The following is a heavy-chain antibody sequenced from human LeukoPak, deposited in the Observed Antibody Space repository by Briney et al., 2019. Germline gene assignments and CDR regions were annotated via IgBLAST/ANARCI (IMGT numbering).Heavy chain of an antibody. D-gene: IGHD3-22*01. V-gene: IGHV3-48*04. CDR1: GFTFSSYS. CDR2: ISSSSSTI. CDR3: ARGTYYYDSSGYYASDY. Sequence: GGSLRLSCAASGFTFSSYSMNWVRQAAGKGLEWVSYISSSSSTIYYADSVKGRFTISRDNAKNSLYLQMNSLRAEDTAVYYCARGTYYYDSSGYYASDYWGQGTLVTVSS. J-gene: IGHJ4*02.